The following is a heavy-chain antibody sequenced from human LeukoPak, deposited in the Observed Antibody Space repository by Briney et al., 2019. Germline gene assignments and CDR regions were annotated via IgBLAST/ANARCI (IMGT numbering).Heavy chain of an antibody. Sequence: ASVKVSCKASGYTFTGYHMHWVRQAPGQGLEWMGWISAYNGNTNYAQKLQGRVTMTTDTSTSTAYMELRSLKSDDTAVYYCARALVVAAAHYDYWGQGTLVTVSS. CDR1: GYTFTGYH. J-gene: IGHJ4*02. D-gene: IGHD2-15*01. CDR2: ISAYNGNT. CDR3: ARALVVAAAHYDY. V-gene: IGHV1-18*04.